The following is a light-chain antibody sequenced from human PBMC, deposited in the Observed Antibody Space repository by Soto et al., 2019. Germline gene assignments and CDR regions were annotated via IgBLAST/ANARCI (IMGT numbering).Light chain of an antibody. V-gene: IGLV2-14*01. CDR3: SSYTTSSIYVV. CDR1: SSDVGAYNY. Sequence: QSVLTQPASVSGSPGQSITISCTGTSSDVGAYNYVSWYQQHPGKAPKLMIYDVSNRPSGVSNRFSGSKSGNTASLTISGLQAEDEADYYCSSYTTSSIYVVFGGGTKLTVL. J-gene: IGLJ2*01. CDR2: DVS.